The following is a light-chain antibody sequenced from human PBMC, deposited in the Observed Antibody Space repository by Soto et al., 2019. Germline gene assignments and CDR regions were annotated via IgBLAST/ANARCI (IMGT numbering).Light chain of an antibody. CDR2: WAS. Sequence: DIVMTQSPDSLTVSLGERATINCKPSQSLLSSSDNRNYLAWYQHKPGQSPKMLIYWASTRYSGVPDRFSGSGSGTDFSLTISSLQAEDVAVYYCQHYYSVPPTFGQGTKVEIK. J-gene: IGKJ1*01. CDR3: QHYYSVPPT. CDR1: QSLLSSSDNRNY. V-gene: IGKV4-1*01.